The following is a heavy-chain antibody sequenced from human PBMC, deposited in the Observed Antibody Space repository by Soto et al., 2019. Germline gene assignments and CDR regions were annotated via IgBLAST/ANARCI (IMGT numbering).Heavy chain of an antibody. D-gene: IGHD6-6*01. CDR1: GYTLTELS. J-gene: IGHJ3*02. CDR3: ARAVDSSSAFDI. Sequence: ASVKVSCKVSGYTLTELSMHWVRQAPGKGLEWMGGFDPEDGETIYAQKFQGRVTMTEDTSTDTAYMELSSLRSDDTAVYYCARAVDSSSAFDIWGQGTMVTVSS. CDR2: FDPEDGET. V-gene: IGHV1-24*01.